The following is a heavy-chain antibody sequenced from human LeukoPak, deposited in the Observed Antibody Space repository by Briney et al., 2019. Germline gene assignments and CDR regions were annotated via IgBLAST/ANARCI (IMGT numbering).Heavy chain of an antibody. D-gene: IGHD3-10*01. CDR1: GGSFSGYY. V-gene: IGHV4-34*01. CDR2: INHSGST. CDR3: ARGRRGVLEN. J-gene: IGHJ4*02. Sequence: SETLSLTCAVYGGSFSGYYWSWIRQPPGKGLEWIGEINHSGSTNYNPSLKSRVTVSVDTSKDQFSLKLGSVTAADTAVYYCARGRRGVLENWGQGTLVTVSS.